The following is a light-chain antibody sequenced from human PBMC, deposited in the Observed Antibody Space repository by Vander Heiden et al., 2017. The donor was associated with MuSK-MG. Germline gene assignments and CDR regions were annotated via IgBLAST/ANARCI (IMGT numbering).Light chain of an antibody. V-gene: IGKV4-1*01. CDR3: HQYYSPSWT. J-gene: IGKJ1*01. CDR2: WAS. CDR1: QSLLYSSNSKNY. Sequence: DIVMTQPPDSLAVSLGERATINCKSSQSLLYSSNSKNYLAWYQQKPGQPPKLLIYWASTRQSGVPDRFSGSGSGTDFSLTISSLQAEDVALYFCHQYYSPSWTFGLGTKVEI.